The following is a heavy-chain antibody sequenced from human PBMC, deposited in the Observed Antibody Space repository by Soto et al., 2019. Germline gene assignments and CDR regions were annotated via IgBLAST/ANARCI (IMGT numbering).Heavy chain of an antibody. D-gene: IGHD1-26*01. Sequence: EVLLVESGGGLVKPGGSLRLSCAASGFTFSTYNMNWVRQAPGKGLEWVSSINGRGNYIYYTDAVKGRFTISRDNAKTSLYLQVNSLRAEDTAVYYCAREDGIVGATSAFDSWGEGTLVTVSS. CDR1: GFTFSTYN. CDR2: INGRGNYI. CDR3: AREDGIVGATSAFDS. J-gene: IGHJ4*02. V-gene: IGHV3-21*01.